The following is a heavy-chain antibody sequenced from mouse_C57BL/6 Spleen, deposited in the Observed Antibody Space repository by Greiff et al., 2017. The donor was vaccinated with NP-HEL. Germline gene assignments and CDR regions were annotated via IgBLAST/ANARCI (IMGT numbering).Heavy chain of an antibody. CDR1: GYTFTDYY. CDR2: INPNNGGT. CDR3: HDGYSFAY. J-gene: IGHJ3*01. V-gene: IGHV1-26*01. Sequence: VQLQQSGPELVKPGASVKISCKASGYTFTDYYMNWVKQSHGKSLEWIGDINPNNGGTSYNQKFKGKATLTVDKSSSTAYMELRSLTSEDSAVYYCHDGYSFAYWGQGTLVTVSA. D-gene: IGHD2-3*01.